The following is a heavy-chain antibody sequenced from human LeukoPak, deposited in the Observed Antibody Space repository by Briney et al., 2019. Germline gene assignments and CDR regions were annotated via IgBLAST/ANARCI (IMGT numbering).Heavy chain of an antibody. J-gene: IGHJ3*02. CDR1: GGPISSSNW. Sequence: SETLSLTCAVSGGPISSSNWWSWVRQPPGKGLEWIGEIYHSGSTNYNPSLKSRVTISVDKSKNQFSLKLSSVTAADTAVYYCANYIVGATTAFDIWGQGTMVTVSS. D-gene: IGHD1-26*01. V-gene: IGHV4-4*02. CDR3: ANYIVGATTAFDI. CDR2: IYHSGST.